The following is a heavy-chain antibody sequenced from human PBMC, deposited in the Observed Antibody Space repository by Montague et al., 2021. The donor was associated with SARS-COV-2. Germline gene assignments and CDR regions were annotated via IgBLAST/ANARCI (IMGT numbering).Heavy chain of an antibody. CDR2: IYYTGST. CDR3: VRARWLQPFFDH. Sequence: TLSLTCAVSGGSIRGSSYYWSWIRHHPEKGLEWIGYIYYTGSTYYNPFLKSRVVISVDTSKNEFSLNLTSVTAADAAVYYCVRARWLQPFFDHWGQGTLVIVSS. D-gene: IGHD5-24*01. J-gene: IGHJ4*02. V-gene: IGHV4-31*11. CDR1: GGSIRGSSYY.